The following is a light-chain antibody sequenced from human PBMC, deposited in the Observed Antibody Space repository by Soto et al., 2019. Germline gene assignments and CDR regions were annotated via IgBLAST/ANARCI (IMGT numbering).Light chain of an antibody. CDR3: QQYTNWPLT. CDR2: DAS. CDR1: HSVSNN. Sequence: EVVLTQSPATLSVSPGERATLSCRASHSVSNNLAWYQQKLGQAPRLLIYDASTRATGIPARFSGSWSGTDFTLTISSLQSEDFAVYYCQQYTNWPLTFGGGTKVEIK. J-gene: IGKJ4*01. V-gene: IGKV3D-15*01.